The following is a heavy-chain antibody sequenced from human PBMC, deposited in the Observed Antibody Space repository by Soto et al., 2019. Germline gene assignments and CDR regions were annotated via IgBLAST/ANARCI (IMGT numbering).Heavy chain of an antibody. CDR1: GVSISSGGYY. D-gene: IGHD1-26*01. V-gene: IGHV4-31*03. Sequence: QVQLQESGPGLVKPSQTLSLTCSVSGVSISSGGYYWGWIRQHPGKGLEWIGFIYYSGSTFYNPSLESRVTISVDTSKNQFSLKLTSVTAADTAVYFCARLYGGTYYAFDVWGPGTLVTVSS. J-gene: IGHJ4*02. CDR3: ARLYGGTYYAFDV. CDR2: IYYSGST.